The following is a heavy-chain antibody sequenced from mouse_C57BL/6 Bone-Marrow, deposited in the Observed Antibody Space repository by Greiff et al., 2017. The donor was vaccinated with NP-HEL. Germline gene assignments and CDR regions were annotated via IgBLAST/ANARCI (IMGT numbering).Heavy chain of an antibody. D-gene: IGHD2-4*01. V-gene: IGHV1-64*01. CDR3: AKGDYDPLYAMDY. CDR2: IHPNSGST. Sequence: VQLQQPGAELVKPGASVKLSCKASGYTFTSYWMHWVKQRPGQGLEWIGMIHPNSGSTNYNEKFKSKATLTVDKSSSTAYMQLSSLISEDSAVYDCAKGDYDPLYAMDYWGQGTSVTVSS. J-gene: IGHJ4*01. CDR1: GYTFTSYW.